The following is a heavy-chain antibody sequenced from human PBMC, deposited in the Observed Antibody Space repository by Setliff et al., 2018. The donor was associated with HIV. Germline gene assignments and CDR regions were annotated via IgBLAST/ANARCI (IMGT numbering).Heavy chain of an antibody. CDR2: ISSSSSYI. V-gene: IGHV3-21*01. CDR3: ARAYYDSVWGSHRYRFYYFDY. Sequence: PGGSLRLSCAASGFTFSRYSMNWFRQAPGKGLEWVSSISSSSSYIYHADSVKGRFTISRDNAKNSLYLQMNSLRAEDTAVYYCARAYYDSVWGSHRYRFYYFDYWGQGSLVNVSS. CDR1: GFTFSRYS. J-gene: IGHJ4*02. D-gene: IGHD3-16*02.